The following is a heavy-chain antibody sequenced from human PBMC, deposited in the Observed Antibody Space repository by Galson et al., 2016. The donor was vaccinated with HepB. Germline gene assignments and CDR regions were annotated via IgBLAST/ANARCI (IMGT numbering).Heavy chain of an antibody. CDR3: ARVLGRCGDYVGFFDY. Sequence: SDTLSLTCTVPGGSISSSSYYWGWIRQPPGKGLEWIGNIYYSGGTYYNPSLKSRVTISVDTSKNQFALQLSSVTAADTAVYYCARVLGRCGDYVGFFDYWGQGTLVTVSS. J-gene: IGHJ4*02. D-gene: IGHD4-17*01. CDR1: GGSISSSSYY. V-gene: IGHV4-39*01. CDR2: IYYSGGT.